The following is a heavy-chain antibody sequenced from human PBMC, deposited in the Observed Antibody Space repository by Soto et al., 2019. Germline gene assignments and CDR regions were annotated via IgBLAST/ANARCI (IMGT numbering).Heavy chain of an antibody. V-gene: IGHV3-33*01. D-gene: IGHD6-19*01. J-gene: IGHJ4*02. CDR2: IWYDGSNK. CDR3: ARGGTQWLVHDY. CDR1: GFTFSSYG. Sequence: QVQLVESGGGVVQPGRSLRLSCAASGFTFSSYGMHWVRQAPGKGLEWLAVIWYDGSNKYYADSVKGRFTISRDNSKNTLYLQMNSLRAEDTAVYYCARGGTQWLVHDYWGQGTLVTVSS.